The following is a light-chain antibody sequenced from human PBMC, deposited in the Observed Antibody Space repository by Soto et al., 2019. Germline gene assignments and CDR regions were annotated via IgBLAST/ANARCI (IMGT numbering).Light chain of an antibody. CDR1: SSNIGSKT. CDR2: SDD. J-gene: IGLJ2*01. Sequence: QSVLTQPPSASGTPGQRVTISCSGSSSNIGSKTVNWYQQLPGMAPKLLIYSDDQRPSGVPDRFSGSKSGTSASLAISGLQSEDEADYDCETWDDSLNGLFGGGTKLTVL. V-gene: IGLV1-44*01. CDR3: ETWDDSLNGL.